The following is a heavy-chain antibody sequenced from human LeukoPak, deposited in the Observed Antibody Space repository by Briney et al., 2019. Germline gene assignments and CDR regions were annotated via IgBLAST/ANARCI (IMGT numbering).Heavy chain of an antibody. CDR2: ISWVGGST. J-gene: IGHJ6*02. V-gene: IGHV3-43*01. CDR1: GFTFDDYT. Sequence: GGSLRLSCAASGFTFDDYTMHWVRQAPGKGLEWVSLISWVGGSTYYADSVKGRFTISRDNSKNSLYLQMNSLRTEDTALYYCAKDAAMVRGVIKSYYYYGMGVWGQGTTVTVSS. D-gene: IGHD3-10*01. CDR3: AKDAAMVRGVIKSYYYYGMGV.